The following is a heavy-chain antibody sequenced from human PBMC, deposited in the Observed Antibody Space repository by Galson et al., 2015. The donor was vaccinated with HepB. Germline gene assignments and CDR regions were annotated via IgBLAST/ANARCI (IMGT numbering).Heavy chain of an antibody. CDR2: ISDKNGKT. CDR1: GYTFSDYA. CDR3: ARGVSVVRREIPAARMGKILSDYYMDV. Sequence: SVKVSCKASGYTFSDYAMAWVRQVPGQGLEWMGWISDKNGKTNYAQKLQGRVTLTTDRSTSTAYMDLTSLRFDDTGVYYCARGVSVVRREIPAARMGKILSDYYMDVWGEGTTVTV. V-gene: IGHV1-18*01. D-gene: IGHD2-2*01. J-gene: IGHJ6*03.